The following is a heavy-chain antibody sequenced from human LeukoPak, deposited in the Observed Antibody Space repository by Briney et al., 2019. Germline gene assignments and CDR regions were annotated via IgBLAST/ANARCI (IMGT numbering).Heavy chain of an antibody. CDR1: GYTFTSYD. D-gene: IGHD3-10*01. CDR2: MNPNSGNT. V-gene: IGHV1-8*03. Sequence: PGASVKVSXKASGYTFTSYDINWVRQATGQGLEWMGWMNPNSGNTVYAQKFQGRVTITRNTSISTAYMELSSLRSEDTAVYYCARELLWFGESNFDYWGQGTLVTVSS. J-gene: IGHJ4*02. CDR3: ARELLWFGESNFDY.